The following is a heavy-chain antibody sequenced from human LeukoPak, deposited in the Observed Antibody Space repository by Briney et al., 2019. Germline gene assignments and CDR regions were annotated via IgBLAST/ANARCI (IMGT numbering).Heavy chain of an antibody. D-gene: IGHD3-22*01. J-gene: IGHJ4*02. CDR3: ARLSRLLIDY. CDR2: IYYSGST. Sequence: TSETLSLTCTVSGGSISSSSYYWGWICQPPGKGLEWIGSIYYSGSTYYNPSLKSRVTISVDTSKNQFSLKLSSVTAADTAVYYCARLSRLLIDYWGQGTLVTVSS. CDR1: GGSISSSSYY. V-gene: IGHV4-39*01.